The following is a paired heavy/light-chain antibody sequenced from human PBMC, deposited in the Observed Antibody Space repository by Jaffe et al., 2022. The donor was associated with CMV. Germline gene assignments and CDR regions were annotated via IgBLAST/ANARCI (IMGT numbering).Light chain of an antibody. Sequence: QSALTQPPSASGSPGQSVTISCTGTSSDVGAYNYVSWYQQHPGKGPKLMIFDVSQRPSGVPNRFSGSKSGYTASLTVSGLQAEDEADYYCSSYAGNNNWVFGGGTKVTVL. J-gene: IGLJ3*02. CDR3: SSYAGNNNWV. CDR2: DVS. V-gene: IGLV2-8*01. CDR1: SSDVGAYNY.
Heavy chain of an antibody. V-gene: IGHV3-53*01. J-gene: IGHJ4*02. Sequence: EVQLVESGGGLIQPGGSLRLSCAASGFTVSNNYMGWVRRAPGKGLEWVSVIYAGGSTYYAESVKGRLTISRDNSKSMLYLQMNSLRAEDTAVYYCATSSAWYRVFDYWGQGTLVTVSS. CDR2: IYAGGST. CDR3: ATSSAWYRVFDY. CDR1: GFTVSNNY. D-gene: IGHD6-13*01.